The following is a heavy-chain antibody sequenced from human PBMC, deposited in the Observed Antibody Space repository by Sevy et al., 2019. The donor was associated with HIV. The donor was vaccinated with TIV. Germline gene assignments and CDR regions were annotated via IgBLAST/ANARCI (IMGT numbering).Heavy chain of an antibody. CDR2: INHSGSI. Sequence: SETLSLTCAVYGGSFSGYYWSWIRQPPGKGLEWIGEINHSGSINYNPSLKSRVTISVDTSKNQFSLKLSSVTAADTAVYYCARYRVAGNFDYWGQGTLVTVSS. J-gene: IGHJ4*02. CDR3: ARYRVAGNFDY. D-gene: IGHD6-19*01. CDR1: GGSFSGYY. V-gene: IGHV4-34*01.